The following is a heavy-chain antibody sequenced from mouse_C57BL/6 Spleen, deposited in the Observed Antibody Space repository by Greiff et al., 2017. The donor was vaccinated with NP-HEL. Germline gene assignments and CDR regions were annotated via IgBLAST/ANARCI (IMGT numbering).Heavy chain of an antibody. D-gene: IGHD2-5*01. J-gene: IGHJ3*01. CDR2: IHPNSGST. V-gene: IGHV1-64*01. CDR1: GYTFTSYW. CDR3: ARDSNYGTSWCAY. Sequence: QVQLQQPGAELVKPGASVKLSCKASGYTFTSYWMHWVKQRPGQGLEWIGMIHPNSGSTNYNEKFKSKATLTVDKSSSTAYMQLSSLTSEDSAVYYCARDSNYGTSWCAYWGQGTLVTVSA.